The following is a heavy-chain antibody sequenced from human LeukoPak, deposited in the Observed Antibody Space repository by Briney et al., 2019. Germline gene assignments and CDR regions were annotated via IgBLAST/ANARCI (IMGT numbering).Heavy chain of an antibody. CDR2: IDISGGAT. CDR1: GFPFSSHA. CDR3: ANEIRPNDY. Sequence: GGSLRLSCVASGFPFSSHAMCWVRQAPGRGLEWVSSIDISGGATWYADSVRGRFTISRDNSKNTLSLQMTSLRVEDPALYYCANEIRPNDYWGQGTLVSVSS. V-gene: IGHV3-23*05. J-gene: IGHJ4*02. D-gene: IGHD3-16*01.